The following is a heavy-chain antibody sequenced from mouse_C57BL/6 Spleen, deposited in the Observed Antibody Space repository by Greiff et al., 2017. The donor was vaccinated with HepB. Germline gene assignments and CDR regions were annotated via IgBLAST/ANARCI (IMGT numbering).Heavy chain of an antibody. Sequence: QVQLKQPGAELVRPGSSVKLSCKASGYTFTSYWMHWVKQRPIQGLEWIGNIDPSDSETHYNQKFKDKATLTVDKSSSTAYMQLSSLTSEDSAVYYCARDSSGDYAMDYWGQGTSVTVSS. J-gene: IGHJ4*01. CDR3: ARDSSGDYAMDY. V-gene: IGHV1-52*01. D-gene: IGHD3-2*02. CDR2: IDPSDSET. CDR1: GYTFTSYW.